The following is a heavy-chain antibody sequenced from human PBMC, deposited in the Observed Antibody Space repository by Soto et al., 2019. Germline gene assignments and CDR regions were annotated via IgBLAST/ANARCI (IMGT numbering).Heavy chain of an antibody. V-gene: IGHV1-18*04. CDR2: ISGYNGDT. CDR1: REPCTRYS. J-gene: IGHJ6*02. Sequence: AVKVRFKAPREPCTRYSCRWVRQAPGRGLEWMGWISGYNGDTEYSKNFQGRLTMTIDTSTTTASMELRSLRSDDTAVYYCARASLTIFGAPYGMDVWGQGISVPVSS. D-gene: IGHD3-3*01. CDR3: ARASLTIFGAPYGMDV.